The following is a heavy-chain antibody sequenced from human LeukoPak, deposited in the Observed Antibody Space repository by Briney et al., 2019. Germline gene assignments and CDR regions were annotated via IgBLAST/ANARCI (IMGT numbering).Heavy chain of an antibody. D-gene: IGHD3-22*01. V-gene: IGHV1-18*01. CDR2: ISAYNGNT. CDR3: ATGDSSGYYPTFDY. J-gene: IGHJ4*02. Sequence: GASVKVSCKASGYTFTSYGISWMRPAPGQGLEWMGWISAYNGNTNYAQKLQGRVTMTTDTSTSTAYMELRSLRSDDAAVYYCATGDSSGYYPTFDYWGQGTLVTVSS. CDR1: GYTFTSYG.